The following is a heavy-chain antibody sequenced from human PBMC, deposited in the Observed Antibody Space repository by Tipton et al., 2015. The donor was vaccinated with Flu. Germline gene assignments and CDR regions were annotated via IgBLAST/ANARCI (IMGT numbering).Heavy chain of an antibody. CDR3: VKEGAIRGDFDY. CDR2: ISASGDIT. D-gene: IGHD3-10*01. Sequence: SLRLSCAASGFIFNNYYNYAMNWVRQAPGKGLEWVSFISASGDITYYADSVKGRFTISRDNSRNTLFLQMNSLRAEDTAVYYCVKEGAIRGDFDYWGQGTLVTVSS. CDR1: GFIFNNYYNYA. V-gene: IGHV3-23*01. J-gene: IGHJ4*02.